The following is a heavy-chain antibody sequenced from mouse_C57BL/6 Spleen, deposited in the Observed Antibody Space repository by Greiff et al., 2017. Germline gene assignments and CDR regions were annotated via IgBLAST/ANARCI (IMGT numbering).Heavy chain of an antibody. D-gene: IGHD3-2*02. CDR3: ARGETAQATGFAY. CDR1: GYTFTSYW. J-gene: IGHJ3*01. CDR2: IYPSDSET. Sequence: QVQLQQPGAELVRPGSSVKLSCKASGYTFTSYWMDWVKQRPGQGLEWIGNIYPSDSETQYNQKFKDKATLTVDKSSSTAYMQLSSLTSEDSAVYYCARGETAQATGFAYWGQGTLVTVSA. V-gene: IGHV1-61*01.